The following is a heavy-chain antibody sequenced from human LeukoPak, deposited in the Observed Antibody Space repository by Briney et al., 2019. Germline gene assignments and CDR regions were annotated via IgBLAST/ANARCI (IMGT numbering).Heavy chain of an antibody. J-gene: IGHJ4*02. V-gene: IGHV1-69*04. Sequence: SVKLSCKASGGTFSSYAISWVRQAPGQGLEWMGRIIPILGIANYAQKFQGRVTITADKSTSTAYMELSSLRSEDTAVYYCARDPPPYCSGGSCYGVWFDYWGQGTLVTVSS. CDR1: GGTFSSYA. CDR3: ARDPPPYCSGGSCYGVWFDY. D-gene: IGHD2-15*01. CDR2: IIPILGIA.